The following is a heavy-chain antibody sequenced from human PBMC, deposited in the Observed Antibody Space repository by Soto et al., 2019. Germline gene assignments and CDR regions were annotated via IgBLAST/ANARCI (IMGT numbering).Heavy chain of an antibody. D-gene: IGHD4-17*01. V-gene: IGHV4-31*03. J-gene: IGHJ6*02. CDR2: IYYSGST. CDR1: GGSISSGGYY. CDR3: ARDDYGDYAYGMDV. Sequence: QVQLQESGPGLVKPSQTLSLTCTVSGGSISSGGYYWSWIRQHPGKGLEWIGYIYYSGSTYYNPSLKSRVIISVDTSKNQFSLKLSSVTAADTAVYYCARDDYGDYAYGMDVWGQGTTVTVSS.